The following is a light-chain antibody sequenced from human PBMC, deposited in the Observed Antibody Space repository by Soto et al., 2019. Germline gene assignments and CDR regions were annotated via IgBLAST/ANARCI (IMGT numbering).Light chain of an antibody. CDR3: QHHRT. CDR1: QTIGTW. J-gene: IGKJ1*01. CDR2: KAS. V-gene: IGKV1-5*03. Sequence: DIQMTQSPSTLSASVGDRVTITCRASQTIGTWLAWYQQKPGKPPKLLIYKASRLESGDPSRFSGSGSGTELSLTISSLQPDDFATYYCQHHRTFGQGTKVEIK.